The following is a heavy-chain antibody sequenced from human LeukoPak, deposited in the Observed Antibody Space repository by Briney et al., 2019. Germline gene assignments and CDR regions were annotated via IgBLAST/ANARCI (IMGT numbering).Heavy chain of an antibody. CDR3: AELGITMIGGV. Sequence: GGSLRLSCAASGFTFSSYSMNWVRQAPGKGLEWVAAISTTSGNIYYADSVKGRFTISRDNAKNSLYLQMNSLRAEDTAVYYCAELGITMIGGVWGKGTTVTISS. D-gene: IGHD3-10*02. V-gene: IGHV3-21*01. CDR1: GFTFSSYS. J-gene: IGHJ6*04. CDR2: ISTTSGNI.